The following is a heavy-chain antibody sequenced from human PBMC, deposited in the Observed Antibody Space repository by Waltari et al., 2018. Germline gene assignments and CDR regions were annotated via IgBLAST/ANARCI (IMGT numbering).Heavy chain of an antibody. J-gene: IGHJ4*02. Sequence: QVQLVESGGGVVQPGRSLRLSCAASGFSFSPYGMHWVRQAPGKGLEWVAVISYEGTNKFYADSVKGRFTISRDNSKNTLYLQMNSLRPEDTAVYYCAKVDSSSFDHWGQGALVTVSS. D-gene: IGHD6-13*01. V-gene: IGHV3-30*18. CDR3: AKVDSSSFDH. CDR2: ISYEGTNK. CDR1: GFSFSPYG.